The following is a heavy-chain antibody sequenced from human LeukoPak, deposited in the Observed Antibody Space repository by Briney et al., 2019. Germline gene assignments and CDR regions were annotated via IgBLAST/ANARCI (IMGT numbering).Heavy chain of an antibody. J-gene: IGHJ4*02. CDR1: GGSISSYY. V-gene: IGHV4-59*01. Sequence: SETLSLTCTVSGGSISSYYWSWIRQPPGKGLEWIGYIYYSGSTNYNPSLKSRVTISVDTSKNQFSLKLSSVTAADTAIYYCARDGRAGSLFAYWGQGTLVTVSS. D-gene: IGHD6-19*01. CDR2: IYYSGST. CDR3: ARDGRAGSLFAY.